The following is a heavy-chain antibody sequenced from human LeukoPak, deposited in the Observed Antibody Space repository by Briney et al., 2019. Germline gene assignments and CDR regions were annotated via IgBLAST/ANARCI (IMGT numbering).Heavy chain of an antibody. CDR2: INAGNGDT. CDR3: ARESDLYYHDLGSYMGPYFDY. Sequence: ASVKVSCKASGFTFNTFAMHWVRQAPGQGLECLGWINAGNGDTKYSQKLQGRVTITRDTSANTVYMELSSLRSEDTAVYYCARESDLYYHDLGSYMGPYFDYWGQGTLVTVSS. D-gene: IGHD3-10*01. J-gene: IGHJ4*02. CDR1: GFTFNTFA. V-gene: IGHV1-3*01.